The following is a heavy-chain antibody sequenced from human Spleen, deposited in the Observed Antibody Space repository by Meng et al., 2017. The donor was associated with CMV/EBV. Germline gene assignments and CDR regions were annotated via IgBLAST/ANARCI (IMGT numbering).Heavy chain of an antibody. CDR1: GFTFITYA. D-gene: IGHD6-19*01. Sequence: GGSLRLSCAASGFTFITYAMSWVRQAPGKGLGWVSGISGSGGTTYFADSVRGRFTISRDNSKNTVYLQMNSLRAEDTAVYYCAKDQEAVAGFDFDYWGQGMLVTVSS. J-gene: IGHJ4*02. CDR2: ISGSGGTT. V-gene: IGHV3-23*01. CDR3: AKDQEAVAGFDFDY.